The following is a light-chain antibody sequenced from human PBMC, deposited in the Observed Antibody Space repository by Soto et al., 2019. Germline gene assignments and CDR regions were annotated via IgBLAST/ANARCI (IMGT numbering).Light chain of an antibody. V-gene: IGKV3-15*01. CDR1: QSVSSSN. J-gene: IGKJ4*01. Sequence: EIVLTQSPGTLSLSPGERATLSCRASQSVSSSNLAWYQQKPGQAPRLLIYGASTRATGIPARFSGSGSGTEFTLTISGLQSEDFAVYYCQQYNNWPPLTFGGGTKVDIK. CDR3: QQYNNWPPLT. CDR2: GAS.